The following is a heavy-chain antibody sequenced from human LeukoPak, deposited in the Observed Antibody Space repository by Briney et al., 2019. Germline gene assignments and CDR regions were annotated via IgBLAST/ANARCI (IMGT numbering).Heavy chain of an antibody. Sequence: ASGFTFSSYWMSXVRQAPGKGLEWVANIKQDGSEKYYVDSVKGRFTISRDNAKNSLYLQMNSLRAEDTAVYYCAREGPVAGNDYWGQGTLVTVSS. CDR1: GFTFSSYW. CDR3: AREGPVAGNDY. CDR2: IKQDGSEK. J-gene: IGHJ4*02. D-gene: IGHD6-19*01. V-gene: IGHV3-7*03.